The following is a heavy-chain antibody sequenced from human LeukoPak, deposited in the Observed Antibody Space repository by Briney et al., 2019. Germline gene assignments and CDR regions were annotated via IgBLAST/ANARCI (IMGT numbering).Heavy chain of an antibody. CDR1: AYIFSTYW. Sequence: GESLKISCQGSAYIFSTYWIGWVRQMPGKGLEWMAVIYPGDSRTRYNPSFQGQVTISADKTISTAYLQWNSLKASDTAMYYCACRKFGSPWFDPWGQGTLVTVSS. D-gene: IGHD1-14*01. CDR3: ACRKFGSPWFDP. V-gene: IGHV5-51*01. CDR2: IYPGDSRT. J-gene: IGHJ5*02.